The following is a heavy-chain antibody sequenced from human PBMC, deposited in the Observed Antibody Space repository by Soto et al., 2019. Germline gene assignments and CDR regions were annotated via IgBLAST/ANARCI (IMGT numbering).Heavy chain of an antibody. CDR1: GFTFTSSA. CDR3: AAEARDSSGTFDY. CDR2: IVVGSGNT. D-gene: IGHD3-22*01. Sequence: SVKVSCKASGFTFTSSAMQWVRQARGQRLEWIGWIVVGSGNTNYAQKFQERVTITRDMSTSTAYMELSSLRSEDTAVYYCAAEARDSSGTFDYWGQGTLVTVSS. J-gene: IGHJ4*02. V-gene: IGHV1-58*02.